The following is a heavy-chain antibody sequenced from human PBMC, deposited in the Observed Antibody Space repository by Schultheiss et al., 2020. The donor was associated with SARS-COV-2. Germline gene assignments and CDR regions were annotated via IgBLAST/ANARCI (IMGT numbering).Heavy chain of an antibody. V-gene: IGHV4-59*12. CDR1: GGSISSYY. CDR2: IYYSGST. D-gene: IGHD3-22*01. CDR3: AKDLPLYYYDSSGYYYY. Sequence: SETLSLTCAVSGGSISSYYWSWIRQPPGKGLEWIGYIYYSGSTNYNPSLKSRVTISVDTSKNQFSLKLNSMTAADTAVYYCAKDLPLYYYDSSGYYYYWGQGTLVTVSS. J-gene: IGHJ4*02.